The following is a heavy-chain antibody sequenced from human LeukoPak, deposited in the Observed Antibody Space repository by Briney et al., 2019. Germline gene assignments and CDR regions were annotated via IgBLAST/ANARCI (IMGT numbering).Heavy chain of an antibody. D-gene: IGHD6-13*01. Sequence: HSGGSLRLSCAASGFTFSSYGMHWVRQAPGKGLEWVAVIWYDGSNKYYADSVKGRFTISRDNSKNTLYLQMNSLRAEDTAVYYCARDPIAAVRFDYWGQGTLVTVSS. CDR3: ARDPIAAVRFDY. CDR1: GFTFSSYG. J-gene: IGHJ4*02. CDR2: IWYDGSNK. V-gene: IGHV3-33*01.